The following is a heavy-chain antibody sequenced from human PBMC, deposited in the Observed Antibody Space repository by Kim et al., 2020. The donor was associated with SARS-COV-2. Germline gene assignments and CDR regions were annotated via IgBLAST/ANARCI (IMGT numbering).Heavy chain of an antibody. CDR2: NT. V-gene: IGHV1-8*01. Sequence: NTGYARKCQGGVTMTRDTSINTAYMELSGLTSEDTAVYYCARNPERTGWFDPWGPGTLVTVSS. CDR3: ARNPERTGWFDP. J-gene: IGHJ5*02.